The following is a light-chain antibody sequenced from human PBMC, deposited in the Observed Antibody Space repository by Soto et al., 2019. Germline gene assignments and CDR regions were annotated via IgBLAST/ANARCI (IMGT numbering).Light chain of an antibody. Sequence: EIVLTQSPGTLSLSPGERATLSCRASQSVSSSYLAWYQQKPGQAPRLLIYGASSRATGIPDRFSGSGSGXXXXXXISRLEPEDFAVYYCQQYGSSPRTFGQGTKVEIK. V-gene: IGKV3-20*01. J-gene: IGKJ1*01. CDR3: QQYGSSPRT. CDR2: GAS. CDR1: QSVSSSY.